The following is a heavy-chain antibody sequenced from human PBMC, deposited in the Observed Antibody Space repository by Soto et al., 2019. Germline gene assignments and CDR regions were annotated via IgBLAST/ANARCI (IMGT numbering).Heavy chain of an antibody. CDR3: ARGCSGGSCYLDYYYGMDD. V-gene: IGHV1-69*13. Sequence: SVKVSCKASGGTFSSYAISWVRQAPGQGLEWMGGIIPIFGTANYAQKFQGRVTITADESTSTAYMELSSLRSEDTAVYYCARGCSGGSCYLDYYYGMDDWGQGTTVTVSS. J-gene: IGHJ6*02. CDR1: GGTFSSYA. CDR2: IIPIFGTA. D-gene: IGHD2-15*01.